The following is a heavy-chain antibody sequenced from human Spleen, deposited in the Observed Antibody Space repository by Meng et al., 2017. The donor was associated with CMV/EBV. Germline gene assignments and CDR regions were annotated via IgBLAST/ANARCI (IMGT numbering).Heavy chain of an antibody. V-gene: IGHV3-74*03. CDR2: LNEDGSFT. Sequence: VDRVGVGGGLVQPGMLLRLSCADSGFTFSRYWMHWVRQVPGKGLVWVSRLNEDGSFTSYADSVKGRFTISRDNAKNTLYLQMNSLRVDDSGVYYCGRDLTGERDQWGQGTLVTVSS. D-gene: IGHD7-27*01. CDR1: GFTFSRYW. CDR3: GRDLTGERDQ. J-gene: IGHJ4*02.